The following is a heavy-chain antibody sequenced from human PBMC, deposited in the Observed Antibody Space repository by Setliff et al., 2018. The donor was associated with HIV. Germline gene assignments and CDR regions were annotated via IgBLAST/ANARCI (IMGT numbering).Heavy chain of an antibody. CDR3: ARHASTWYYESSGPHFDY. CDR2: FDPEDGQR. V-gene: IGHV1-24*01. Sequence: ASVKVSCKVSGYTLSELSRHWVRQGPGKGLEWMGGFDPEDGQRIYAQKFQGRVTMTTDTSTSTAYMELRSLRSDDTAVYYCARHASTWYYESSGPHFDYWGQGTLVTV. D-gene: IGHD3-22*01. CDR1: GYTLSELS. J-gene: IGHJ4*02.